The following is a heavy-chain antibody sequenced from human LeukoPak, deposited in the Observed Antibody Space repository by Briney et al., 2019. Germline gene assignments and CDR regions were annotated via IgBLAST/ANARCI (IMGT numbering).Heavy chain of an antibody. CDR2: IYTSGST. Sequence: SETLSLTCTVSGGSISSGSYYWSWIRQPAGKGLEWIGRIYTSGSTKYNPSLKSRVTISVDTSKNQFSLKLSSVTAADTAVYCCARDFGDIVVVVAAYYFDYWGQGTLVTVSS. J-gene: IGHJ4*02. CDR1: GGSISSGSYY. V-gene: IGHV4-61*02. D-gene: IGHD2-15*01. CDR3: ARDFGDIVVVVAAYYFDY.